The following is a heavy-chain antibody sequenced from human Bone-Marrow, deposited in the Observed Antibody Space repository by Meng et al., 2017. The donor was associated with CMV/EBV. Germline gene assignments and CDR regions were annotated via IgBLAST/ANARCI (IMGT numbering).Heavy chain of an antibody. J-gene: IGHJ5*02. Sequence: ASVKVSCKASGYTFTSYGISWVRQAPGQGLEWMGWISAYNGNTNYAQKLQGRVTMTTDTSTSTAYMELRSLRSDDTAVYYCARGGCSSTSCYVWFDPWGQGNLVNVSS. D-gene: IGHD2-2*01. CDR3: ARGGCSSTSCYVWFDP. CDR1: GYTFTSYG. CDR2: ISAYNGNT. V-gene: IGHV1-18*01.